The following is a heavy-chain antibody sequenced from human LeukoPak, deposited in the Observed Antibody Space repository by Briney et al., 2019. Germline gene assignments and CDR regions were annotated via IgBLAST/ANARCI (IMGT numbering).Heavy chain of an antibody. V-gene: IGHV1-8*01. CDR3: TRGSSGRRDN. CDR1: GYTFTSCD. J-gene: IGHJ4*02. CDR2: MNPNSGNT. D-gene: IGHD6-19*01. Sequence: ASVKVSCKASGYTFTSCDINWVQPATGQGLAWMGWMNPNSGNTGYGRSVQGRITMTRDISIGRAYRELSNLTSEDTAIDYCTRGSSGRRDNWGQGTLVTVSA.